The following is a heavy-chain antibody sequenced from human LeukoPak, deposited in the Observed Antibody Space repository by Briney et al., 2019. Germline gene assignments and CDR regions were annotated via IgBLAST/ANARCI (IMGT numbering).Heavy chain of an antibody. Sequence: GGSLRLSCAASGFTFSSYAMSWVRQAPGKGLEWVSAISGSGGSTYYADSVKGRFTISRDNSKNTLYLQMNSLRAEDTAVYYCAKVPSKVVEQWLESPLSYWGQGTLVTVSS. D-gene: IGHD6-19*01. CDR1: GFTFSSYA. J-gene: IGHJ4*02. V-gene: IGHV3-23*01. CDR2: ISGSGGST. CDR3: AKVPSKVVEQWLESPLSY.